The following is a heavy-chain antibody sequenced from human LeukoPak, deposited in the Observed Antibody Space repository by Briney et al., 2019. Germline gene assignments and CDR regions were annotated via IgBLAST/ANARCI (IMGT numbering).Heavy chain of an antibody. V-gene: IGHV6-1*01. CDR2: AYYRSKWYI. J-gene: IGHJ4*02. Sequence: NRSQTLSLTCAISGDSVSGSPAVWNWIRQSPSRGLEWLGRAYYRSKWYIDYAVSVNGRITITPDTSKNQFSLQRNSVTPEDTAVYYCARAAVRGNTNFDYWGQGTLVTVSS. D-gene: IGHD3-10*01. CDR3: ARAAVRGNTNFDY. CDR1: GDSVSGSPAV.